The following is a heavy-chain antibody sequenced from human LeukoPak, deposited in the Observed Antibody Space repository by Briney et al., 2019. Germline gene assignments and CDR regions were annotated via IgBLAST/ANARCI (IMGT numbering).Heavy chain of an antibody. J-gene: IGHJ4*02. V-gene: IGHV1-2*02. CDR2: INPYSGGT. CDR3: ARDYWGNMVRGVIGY. D-gene: IGHD3-10*01. Sequence: ASVKVSCKASGYTFTGYYMHWVRQAPGQGLEWMGWINPYSGGTNYAQKFQGRVTMTRDMSISTAYMELSRLRSDDTAVYYCARDYWGNMVRGVIGYWGQGTLVTVSS. CDR1: GYTFTGYY.